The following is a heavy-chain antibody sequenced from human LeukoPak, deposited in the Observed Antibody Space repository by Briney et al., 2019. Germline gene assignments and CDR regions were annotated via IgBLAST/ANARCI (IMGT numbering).Heavy chain of an antibody. D-gene: IGHD3-10*01. CDR2: INTDGSST. CDR3: AKDPYGSELIYYFDY. CDR1: GFTFSSYW. V-gene: IGHV3-74*01. Sequence: GGSLRLSCAASGFTFSSYWMHWVRQAPGKGLVWVSRINTDGSSTSYADSVKGRFTISRDNAKNTLYLQMNSLRAEDTAVYYCAKDPYGSELIYYFDYWGQGTLVTVSS. J-gene: IGHJ4*02.